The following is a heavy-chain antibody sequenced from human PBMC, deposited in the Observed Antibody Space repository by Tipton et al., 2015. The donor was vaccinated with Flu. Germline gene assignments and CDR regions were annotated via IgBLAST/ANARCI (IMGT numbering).Heavy chain of an antibody. CDR2: SYYTGST. CDR3: ARRVVVVATTHDSFDL. CDR1: GGSINTFY. D-gene: IGHD2-15*01. V-gene: IGHV4-59*01. Sequence: LRLSCTVSGGSINTFYWNWIRQPPGKGLEWIGYSYYTGSTNYNPSLKSRLSISLDTSTNQFSLTLTSVTPADTAMYFCARRVVVVATTHDSFDLWGRGAMVAVSS. J-gene: IGHJ3*01.